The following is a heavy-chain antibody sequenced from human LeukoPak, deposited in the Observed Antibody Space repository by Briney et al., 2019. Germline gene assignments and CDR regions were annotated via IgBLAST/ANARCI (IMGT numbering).Heavy chain of an antibody. CDR1: GFTFSSYW. J-gene: IGHJ6*02. CDR2: IKQDGSEK. V-gene: IGHV3-7*01. D-gene: IGHD3-10*01. CDR3: ARDHEEGNYGMDV. Sequence: PGGSLRLSRAASGFTFSSYWMSWVRQAPGRGLEWVANIKQDGSEKYYVDSVRGRFTISRDNAKNSQYLQMNSLRAEDTAVYYCARDHEEGNYGMDVWGQGTTVTVSS.